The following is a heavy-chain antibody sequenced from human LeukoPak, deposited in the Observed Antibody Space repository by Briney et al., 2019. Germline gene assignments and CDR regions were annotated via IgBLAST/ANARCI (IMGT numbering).Heavy chain of an antibody. D-gene: IGHD5-18*01. CDR1: GFTFSSYE. Sequence: PGGSLRLSCAASGFTFSSYEMNWVRQAPGKGLEWVSYISSSGSTIYYADSVKGRFTISRDNAKNSLYLQMNSLRAEYTAVYYCARGLRGYSYGSDYWGQGTLVTVSS. CDR3: ARGLRGYSYGSDY. CDR2: ISSSGSTI. V-gene: IGHV3-48*03. J-gene: IGHJ4*02.